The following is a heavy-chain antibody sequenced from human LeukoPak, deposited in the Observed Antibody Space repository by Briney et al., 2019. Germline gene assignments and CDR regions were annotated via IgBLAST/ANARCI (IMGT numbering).Heavy chain of an antibody. CDR2: IYYSGST. V-gene: IGHV4-61*01. Sequence: SETLSLTCTASGGSVSSGSYYWSWIRQPPGKGLEWIGYIYYSGSTNYNPSLKSRVTISVDTSKNQFSLKLSSVTAADTAVYYCAREFSSGNGFDYWGQGTLVTVSS. CDR3: AREFSSGNGFDY. D-gene: IGHD2-8*01. J-gene: IGHJ4*02. CDR1: GGSVSSGSYY.